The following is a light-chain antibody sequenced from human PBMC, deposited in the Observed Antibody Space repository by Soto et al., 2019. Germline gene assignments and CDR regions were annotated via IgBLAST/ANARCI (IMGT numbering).Light chain of an antibody. CDR1: SGHSDCA. J-gene: IGLJ3*02. Sequence: QPVLTQSPSASASPGASGKLTCTLSSGHSDCAIAWHQQQPEKGPRYLMKVTSDASHTKGDGIPDRFSGSSSGADRYLTIPIRRSDDEADYYCQAWGTGGVFGGGGKLTVL. V-gene: IGLV4-69*01. CDR2: VTSDASH. CDR3: QAWGTGGV.